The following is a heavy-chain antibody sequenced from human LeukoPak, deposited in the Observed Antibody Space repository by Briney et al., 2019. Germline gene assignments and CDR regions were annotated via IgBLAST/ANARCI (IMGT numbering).Heavy chain of an antibody. CDR1: GGTFSSYA. CDR3: ARSPLGYGSSGYYYGY. Sequence: SVKVSCKASGGTFSSYAISWVRQAPGQGLEWMGGIIPIFGTANYAQKFQGRVTITADESTSTAYMELSSLRSEDTAVYYCARSPLGYGSSGYYYGYWGQGTLVTASS. CDR2: IIPIFGTA. D-gene: IGHD3-22*01. V-gene: IGHV1-69*13. J-gene: IGHJ4*02.